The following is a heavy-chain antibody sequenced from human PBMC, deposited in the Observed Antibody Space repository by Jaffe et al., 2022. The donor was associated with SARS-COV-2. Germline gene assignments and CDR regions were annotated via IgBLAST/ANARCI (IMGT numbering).Heavy chain of an antibody. CDR2: SGRSGTT. V-gene: IGHV3-23*04. J-gene: IGHJ4*02. D-gene: IGHD6-19*01. CDR1: GPTLINYD. Sequence: EVQLVESGGGLVQPGGSLRISCAASGPTLINYDMAWVRQAPGKGLVWVSGSGRSGTTNYADSVKGRFTISRDNSKNTLYLQMNSLRAEDTAVYYCVRTSSVWYEDWGQGTLVTVSS. CDR3: VRTSSVWYED.